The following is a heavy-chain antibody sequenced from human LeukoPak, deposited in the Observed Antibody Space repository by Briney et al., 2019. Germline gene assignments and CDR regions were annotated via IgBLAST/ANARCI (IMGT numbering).Heavy chain of an antibody. CDR3: ARQPDDFSGWNNGQDIFDY. Sequence: GGSLRLSCAASGFTFSSYVMSWVRQAPGKGLEWVSGIRGRGDTTYYADSVRGRFTISRDNSKNTLYLQMSSLRADDTAVYYCARQPDDFSGWNNGQDIFDYWGQGTLVTVSS. J-gene: IGHJ4*02. CDR2: IRGRGDTT. D-gene: IGHD6-19*01. CDR1: GFTFSSYV. V-gene: IGHV3-23*01.